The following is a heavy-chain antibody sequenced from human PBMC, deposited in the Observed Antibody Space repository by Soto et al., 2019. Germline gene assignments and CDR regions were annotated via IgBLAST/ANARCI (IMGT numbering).Heavy chain of an antibody. J-gene: IGHJ6*02. Sequence: QVQLVQSGAEVKKPGSSVKVSCKASGGTFSSYAISWVRQAPGQGLEWMGGIIPIFGTANYAQKFQGRVTITADESTSTAYMERSSLRSEDTAVYYCARGGRDYGDYYYYGMDVWGQGTTVTVSS. CDR1: GGTFSSYA. D-gene: IGHD4-17*01. V-gene: IGHV1-69*01. CDR3: ARGGRDYGDYYYYGMDV. CDR2: IIPIFGTA.